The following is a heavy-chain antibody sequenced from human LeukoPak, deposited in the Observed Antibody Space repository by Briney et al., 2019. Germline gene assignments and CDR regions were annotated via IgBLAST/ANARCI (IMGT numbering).Heavy chain of an antibody. J-gene: IGHJ5*02. D-gene: IGHD2-2*01. CDR2: IDPSDSYT. CDR3: ARAVQLSTPNWFDP. CDR1: GYSFTNYW. Sequence: GESLKISCKGSGYSFTNYWISWVRQMPGKGLEWMGKIDPSDSYTNYSPSFQGHVTISADKSISTAYLQWSSLKASDTAMYYCARAVQLSTPNWFDPWGQGTLVTVSS. V-gene: IGHV5-10-1*01.